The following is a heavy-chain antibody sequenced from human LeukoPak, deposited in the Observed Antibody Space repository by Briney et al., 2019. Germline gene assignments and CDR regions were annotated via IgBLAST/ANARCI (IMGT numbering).Heavy chain of an antibody. D-gene: IGHD1-26*01. CDR1: GYTFTDYY. J-gene: IGHJ4*02. CDR2: INPNSGGT. Sequence: ASVKVSCKASGYTFTDYYMHWVRQAPGQGLEWMGWINPNSGGTNYAQNFQGRVTMTWDTSINTAYMELNRLRSDDTAVYYCARDLIGGSYYMDYWGQGTLVTVSS. V-gene: IGHV1-2*02. CDR3: ARDLIGGSYYMDY.